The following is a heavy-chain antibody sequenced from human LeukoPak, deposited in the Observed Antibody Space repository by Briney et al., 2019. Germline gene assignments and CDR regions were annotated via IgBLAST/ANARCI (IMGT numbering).Heavy chain of an antibody. V-gene: IGHV3-30-3*01. Sequence: GGSLRLSCAASGFTFSSYAMHWVRQAPGKGLEWVAVIAYDGSNKYYADSVKGRFTISRDNAKNTLYLQMNSLRAEDTAVYYCAREYGSGTYYGHYFDYWGQGTLVTVSS. CDR3: AREYGSGTYYGHYFDY. CDR1: GFTFSSYA. D-gene: IGHD3-10*01. J-gene: IGHJ4*02. CDR2: IAYDGSNK.